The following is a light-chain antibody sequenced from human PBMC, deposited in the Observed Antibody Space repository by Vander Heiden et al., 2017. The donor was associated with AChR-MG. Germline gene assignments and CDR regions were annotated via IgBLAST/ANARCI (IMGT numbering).Light chain of an antibody. Sequence: DIQITQSPSSLSASVGDRVTITCRASQSISSYLNWYQQKPGKAPKLLLYAASSLQSGVPSRFSGSGSGTDFTLTISSLQPEDFATYYCQQSYSTLFTFGPGTKVDIK. CDR1: QSISSY. CDR3: QQSYSTLFT. CDR2: AAS. J-gene: IGKJ3*01. V-gene: IGKV1-39*01.